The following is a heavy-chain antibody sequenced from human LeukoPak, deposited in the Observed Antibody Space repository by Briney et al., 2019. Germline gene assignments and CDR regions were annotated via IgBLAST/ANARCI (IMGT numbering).Heavy chain of an antibody. J-gene: IGHJ5*02. V-gene: IGHV3-53*01. D-gene: IGHD6-13*01. Sequence: GGSLRLSCAVSGFTVSSNYISWVRQAPGKGLEWVSIIYSGGSTYYADSVKGRFAISRDNSKNTVYLQMNSLRAEDTAVYYCGRTTAGSGNWFDPWGQGTLVTVSP. CDR3: GRTTAGSGNWFDP. CDR1: GFTVSSNY. CDR2: IYSGGST.